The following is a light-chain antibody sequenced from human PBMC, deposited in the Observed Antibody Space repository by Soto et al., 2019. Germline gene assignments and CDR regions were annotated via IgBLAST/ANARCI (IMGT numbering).Light chain of an antibody. CDR2: GAS. V-gene: IGKV3-20*01. CDR1: QSISSTQ. CDR3: QQYANSPGT. J-gene: IGKJ1*01. Sequence: EIVLTQSPDTLSLSPGERATLSCRASQSISSTQLVWYQQRPGQAPSLLIFGASSRATGIPDRFSGSGSVTDFTFTISGLEPEDFAVYYCQQYANSPGTFGQGTKVAIK.